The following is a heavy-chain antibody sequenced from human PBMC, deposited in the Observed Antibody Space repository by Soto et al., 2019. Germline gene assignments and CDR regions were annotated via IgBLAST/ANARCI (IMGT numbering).Heavy chain of an antibody. D-gene: IGHD7-27*01. J-gene: IGHJ6*02. V-gene: IGHV4-34*01. CDR1: GGSFSGYY. Sequence: QVQLQQWGAGLLKPSETLSLTCAVYGGSFSGYYWSWIRQPPGKGLEWIGEINHSGSTNYNPSLKSRVTISADTSKNQFSLKLSSVTAADTAVYYCARVTPYDVTSTGGFRRFRLHGMDVWGQGTTVTVSS. CDR3: ARVTPYDVTSTGGFRRFRLHGMDV. CDR2: INHSGST.